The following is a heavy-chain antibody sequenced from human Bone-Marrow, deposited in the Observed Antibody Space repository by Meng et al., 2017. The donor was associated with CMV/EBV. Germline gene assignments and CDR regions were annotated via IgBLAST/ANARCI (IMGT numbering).Heavy chain of an antibody. V-gene: IGHV4-34*01. CDR2: INHSGST. CDR3: ARGDPKYSGLRRVYFDY. D-gene: IGHD5-12*01. J-gene: IGHJ4*02. CDR1: GGSFSGYY. Sequence: SETLSLTCAVYGGSFSGYYWSWIRQPPGKGLEWIGEINHSGSTNYNPSLKSRVTISVDTSKNQFSLKVTSVTAADTAVYYCARGDPKYSGLRRVYFDYWGQGTLVTVSS.